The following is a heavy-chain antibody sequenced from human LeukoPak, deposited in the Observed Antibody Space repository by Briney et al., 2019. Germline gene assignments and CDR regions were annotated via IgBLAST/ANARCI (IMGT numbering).Heavy chain of an antibody. CDR2: IYYSGST. D-gene: IGHD3-10*01. V-gene: IGHV4-59*13. CDR1: GGSISNYY. Sequence: SETLSLTCTVSGGSISNYYWSWIRHPPGKGLEWIGYIYYSGSTNYNPSLKSRVTMSVDTSKNQFSLRLSSMTAADTAVYFCARYASEKYFDYWGQGTLVTVSS. J-gene: IGHJ4*02. CDR3: ARYASEKYFDY.